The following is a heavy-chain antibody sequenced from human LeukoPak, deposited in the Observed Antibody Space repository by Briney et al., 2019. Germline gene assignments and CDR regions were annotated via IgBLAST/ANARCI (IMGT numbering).Heavy chain of an antibody. V-gene: IGHV4-38-2*02. D-gene: IGHD3-22*01. CDR1: GYSISSGYY. CDR2: IYHSGST. Sequence: SETLSLTCTVSGYSISSGYYWGWIRQPPGKGLEWIGSIYHSGSTYYNPSPKSRVTISVDTSKNQFSLKLSSVTAADTAVYYCARAAGSSGTGYWGQGTLVTVSS. CDR3: ARAAGSSGTGY. J-gene: IGHJ4*02.